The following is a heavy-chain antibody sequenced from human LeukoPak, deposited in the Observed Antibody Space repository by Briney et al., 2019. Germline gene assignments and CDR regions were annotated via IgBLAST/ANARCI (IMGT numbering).Heavy chain of an antibody. V-gene: IGHV4-59*08. CDR2: IYYSGST. J-gene: IGHJ3*02. CDR3: ARPQTGSNAFDI. Sequence: PSETLSLTCTVSGGSISSYYWSWIRQPPGKGLEWIGYIYYSGSTNYNPSLKSRVTISVDTSKNQFSLKLSSVTAADTAVYYCARPQTGSNAFDIWGQGTMVTVSS. CDR1: GGSISSYY. D-gene: IGHD1-14*01.